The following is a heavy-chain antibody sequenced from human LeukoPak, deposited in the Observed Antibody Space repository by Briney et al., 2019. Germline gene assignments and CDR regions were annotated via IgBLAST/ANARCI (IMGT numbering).Heavy chain of an antibody. J-gene: IGHJ6*02. V-gene: IGHV1-58*02. CDR1: GFTFSSSA. CDR2: IVVGSGST. Sequence: SVKVSCKASGFTFSSSAMQWVRQARGQRLEWIGWIVVGSGSTNYAQKFQERVTITRDMSTSTAYMELSSLRSEDTAVYYCAAGLEAAANYYYGMDAWGQGTTVTVSS. CDR3: AAGLEAAANYYYGMDA. D-gene: IGHD6-25*01.